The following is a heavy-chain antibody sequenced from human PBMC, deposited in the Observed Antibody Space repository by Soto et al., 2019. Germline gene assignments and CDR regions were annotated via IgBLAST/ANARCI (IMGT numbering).Heavy chain of an antibody. CDR1: GESFSGYY. D-gene: IGHD3-3*01. Sequence: PSETLSLTCAVYGESFSGYYWSWIRQAPGKGLEWIGEINHSRSTNYNPSLKSRVTISVDTSKNQFSLKLNSVTGADTAVYYCARSDFWSGCLDYWGQGTLVTVSS. CDR2: INHSRST. J-gene: IGHJ4*02. V-gene: IGHV4-34*01. CDR3: ARSDFWSGCLDY.